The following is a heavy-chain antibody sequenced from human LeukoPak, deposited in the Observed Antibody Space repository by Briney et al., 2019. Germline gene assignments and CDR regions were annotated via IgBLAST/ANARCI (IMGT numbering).Heavy chain of an antibody. CDR3: ARGATNDFWSGYGWFDP. D-gene: IGHD3-3*01. V-gene: IGHV3-30*04. CDR2: ISSDGSNK. Sequence: PGRSLRLPCAASGFTFSSYTIHWVRQAPGKGLEWVALISSDGSNKFYANSVKGRFTISRDDSKKTVYLQMNSLRGEDTAVYSCARGATNDFWSGYGWFDPWGQGTLVTVSS. CDR1: GFTFSSYT. J-gene: IGHJ5*02.